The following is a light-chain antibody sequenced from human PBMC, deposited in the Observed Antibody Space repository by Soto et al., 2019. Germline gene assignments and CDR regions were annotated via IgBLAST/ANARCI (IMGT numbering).Light chain of an antibody. V-gene: IGKV3-20*01. J-gene: IGKJ1*01. CDR3: QQYHSSLWT. CDR1: QTVSSIY. CDR2: GGS. Sequence: EIVLTQSPGTLSLSPGEKATLSCRASQTVSSIYLAWYQQKPGQAPRLLIYGGSSRATGIPDRFSGSGSGTDFTLTISRLEPEDFAVYYCQQYHSSLWTFGQGTKVKIK.